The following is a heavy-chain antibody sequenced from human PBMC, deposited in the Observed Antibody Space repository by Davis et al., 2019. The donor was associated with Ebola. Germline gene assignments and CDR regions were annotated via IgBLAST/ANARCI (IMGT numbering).Heavy chain of an antibody. CDR3: AREGLGSGSTFDY. CDR1: GGTFSSYA. CDR2: IIPIFGTA. Sequence: SVKVSCKASGGTFSSYAISWVRQAPGQGLEWMGGIIPIFGTANYAQKFQGRVTITADESTSTAYMELSSLRSEDTAVYYCAREGLGSGSTFDYWGQGTLVTVSS. V-gene: IGHV1-69*13. J-gene: IGHJ4*02. D-gene: IGHD3-10*01.